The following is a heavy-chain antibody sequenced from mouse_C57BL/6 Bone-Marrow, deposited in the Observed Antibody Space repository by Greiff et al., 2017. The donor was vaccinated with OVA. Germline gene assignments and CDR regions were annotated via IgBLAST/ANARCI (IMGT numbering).Heavy chain of an antibody. CDR2: IHPNSGST. V-gene: IGHV1-64*01. J-gene: IGHJ2*01. CDR1: GYTFTSYW. Sequence: QVQLQQPGAELVKPGASVKLSCKAFGYTFTSYWMHWVKQRPGQGLEWIGMIHPNSGSTNYNEKFKSKATLTVDKSSSTAYMQLSSLTSEDSAVYYCAGSYGNFYFDYWGQGTTLTVSS. CDR3: AGSYGNFYFDY. D-gene: IGHD2-1*01.